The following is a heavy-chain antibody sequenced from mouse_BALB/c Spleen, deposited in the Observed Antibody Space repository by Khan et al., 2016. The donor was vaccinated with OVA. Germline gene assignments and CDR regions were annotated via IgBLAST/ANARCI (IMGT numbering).Heavy chain of an antibody. D-gene: IGHD1-1*01. J-gene: IGHJ2*01. CDR1: GFSFSSYS. V-gene: IGHV5-6-4*01. CDR3: TRHRGYYGSTPYFDY. CDR2: ISSGGSYT. Sequence: EVELVESGGDLVRPGGSLKLSCAASGFSFSSYSMSWVRQTPEKRLEWVATISSGGSYTYSPDSVKGRFTFSRDNAKNTLYLKMSSLKSEDTALYYCTRHRGYYGSTPYFDYWGQGTTLTVSS.